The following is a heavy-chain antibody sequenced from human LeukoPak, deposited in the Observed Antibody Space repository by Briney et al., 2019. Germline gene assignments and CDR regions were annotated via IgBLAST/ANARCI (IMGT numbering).Heavy chain of an antibody. D-gene: IGHD2-2*01. CDR3: AGSGYCSSTSCYFWFDP. V-gene: IGHV4-59*01. Sequence: SGTLSVTPTVSRGSLRRYSWSWIPQTPGEGLGRGGYVYYSGSTMYKPSLQSRVTISVDTSKNQFSLKLSSLTAADTALYYCAGSGYCSSTSCYFWFDPWGQGTMVTDSS. J-gene: IGHJ5*02. CDR1: RGSLRRYS. CDR2: VYYSGST.